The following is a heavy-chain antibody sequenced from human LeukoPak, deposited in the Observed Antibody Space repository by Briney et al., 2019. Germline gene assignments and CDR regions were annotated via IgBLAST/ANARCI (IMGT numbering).Heavy chain of an antibody. V-gene: IGHV3-23*01. CDR2: IFPSGGEI. D-gene: IGHD3-10*02. J-gene: IGHJ6*04. CDR1: GFTFSTFA. Sequence: QPGGSLRLSCEASGFTFSTFAMIWVRQPPGKGLEWVSSIFPSGGEIHYADSVRGRFTTSRDNAKNSLYLQMNSLRAEDTAVYYCAELGITMIGGVWGKGTTVTISS. CDR3: AELGITMIGGV.